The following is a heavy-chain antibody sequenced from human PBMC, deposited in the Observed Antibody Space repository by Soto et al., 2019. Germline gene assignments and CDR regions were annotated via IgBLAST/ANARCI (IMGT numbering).Heavy chain of an antibody. CDR1: GGSFSGYY. CDR2: INHSGST. J-gene: IGHJ5*02. Sequence: KTSETLSLTCAVYGGSFSGYYWSWIRQPPGKGLEWIGEINHSGSTNYNPSLKSRVTISVDTSKNQFSLKLSSVTAADTAVYYCARGTRITIFGVVINNWFDPWGQGTLVTVSS. D-gene: IGHD3-3*01. CDR3: ARGTRITIFGVVINNWFDP. V-gene: IGHV4-34*01.